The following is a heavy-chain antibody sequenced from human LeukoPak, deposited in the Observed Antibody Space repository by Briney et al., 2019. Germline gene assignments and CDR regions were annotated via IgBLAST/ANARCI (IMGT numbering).Heavy chain of an antibody. J-gene: IGHJ5*01. CDR1: GFTFDDYA. D-gene: IGHD2-15*01. V-gene: IGHV3-9*01. CDR2: ITWSSDSI. CDR3: ARGVISLVAWFDP. Sequence: PGGSLRLSCAASGFTFDDYAMHWVRQVPGKGLEWVSGITWSSDSIGYADSVKGRFTISRDNVKNSVYLQMNSLRPEDTALYYCARGVISLVAWFDPWGQGTLVTVSS.